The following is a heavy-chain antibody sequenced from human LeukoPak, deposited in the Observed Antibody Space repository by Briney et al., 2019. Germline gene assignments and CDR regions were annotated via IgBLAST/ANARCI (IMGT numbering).Heavy chain of an antibody. CDR2: IYYSGGT. J-gene: IGHJ6*02. CDR3: ARAGWLQSPWDYYGMDV. D-gene: IGHD5-12*01. V-gene: IGHV4-59*01. CDR1: GGSISSYY. Sequence: SETLSLTCTVSGGSISSYYWSWIRQPPGKGLEWIGYIYYSGGTNYNPSLKSRVTISVDTSKDQFSLKLSSVTAADTAVYYCARAGWLQSPWDYYGMDVWGQGTTVTVSS.